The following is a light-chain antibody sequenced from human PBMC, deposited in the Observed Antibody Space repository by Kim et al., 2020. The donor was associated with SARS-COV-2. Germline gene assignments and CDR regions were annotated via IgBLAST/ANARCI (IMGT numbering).Light chain of an antibody. CDR1: QGISSY. CDR3: QQADSCPLT. V-gene: IGKV1-9*01. CDR2: AAS. Sequence: DIQLTQSPSFLSASVGDRVTITCRASQGISSYLAWYQQKPGTAPKLLIYAASTLQSGVPSRFSGSGSGTEFTLTISSLQPGDFASYYCQQADSCPLTFGGGTKVDIK. J-gene: IGKJ4*01.